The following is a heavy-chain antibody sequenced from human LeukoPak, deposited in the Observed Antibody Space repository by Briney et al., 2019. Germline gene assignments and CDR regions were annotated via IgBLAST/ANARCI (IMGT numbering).Heavy chain of an antibody. V-gene: IGHV1-69*13. CDR1: GGTFSSYA. Sequence: SVKVSCKASGGTFSSYAISWVRQAPGQGLEWMGGIIPIFGTANFAQKFQGRVTITADESTSTAYMELSSLRAEDTAVYYCARGESSRWSSPVSTTHFYSTMDVWGQGTTVTVSS. CDR3: ARGESSRWSSPVSTTHFYSTMDV. D-gene: IGHD6-13*01. CDR2: IIPIFGTA. J-gene: IGHJ6*02.